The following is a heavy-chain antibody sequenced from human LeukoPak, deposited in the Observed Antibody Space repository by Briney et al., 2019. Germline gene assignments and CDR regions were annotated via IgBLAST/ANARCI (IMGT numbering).Heavy chain of an antibody. Sequence: ASVKVSCKASGYTFTSDYMHWVRQAPGQGLEWMGIINPSGGSTSYAQKFQGRVTMTRDTSTSTVYMELSSLRSEDTAVYYCARGPPLDYYDSSGYYKPSFDYWGQGTLVTVSS. D-gene: IGHD3-22*01. CDR2: INPSGGST. CDR3: ARGPPLDYYDSSGYYKPSFDY. J-gene: IGHJ4*02. CDR1: GYTFTSDY. V-gene: IGHV1-46*01.